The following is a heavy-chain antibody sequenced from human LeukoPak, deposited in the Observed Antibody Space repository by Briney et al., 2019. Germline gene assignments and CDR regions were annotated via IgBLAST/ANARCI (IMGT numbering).Heavy chain of an antibody. CDR1: GYTFTSYG. CDR3: ARDLYDGVTGYYVDY. J-gene: IGHJ4*02. CDR2: ISAYNGNT. Sequence: ASVKVSCKASGYTFTSYGISWVRQAPGQGLEWMGWISAYNGNTNYAQKLQGRVTMTTDTSTSTAYMELRSLRSDDTAVYYCARDLYDGVTGYYVDYWGQGTLVTVSS. D-gene: IGHD3-9*01. V-gene: IGHV1-18*01.